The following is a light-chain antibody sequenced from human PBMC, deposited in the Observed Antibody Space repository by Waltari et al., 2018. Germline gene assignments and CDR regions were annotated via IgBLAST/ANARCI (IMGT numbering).Light chain of an antibody. CDR1: ISAGGGYHF. CDR2: DVT. CDR3: SSYTTSSTRV. V-gene: IGLV2-14*03. Sequence: QSALPPPASVSGSPGQSITISCPGTISAGGGYHFFSLYQPHPGKAPKLIIYDVTNRPSGVSTRFSGSKSGNTASLTISGLQTEDEADYYCSSYTTSSTRVFGGGTKLTVL. J-gene: IGLJ3*02.